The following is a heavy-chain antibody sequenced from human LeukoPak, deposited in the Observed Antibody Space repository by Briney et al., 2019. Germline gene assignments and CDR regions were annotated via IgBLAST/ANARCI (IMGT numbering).Heavy chain of an antibody. V-gene: IGHV4-59*01. Sequence: SETLSLTCTVSGGSISSYYWSWIRQPPGKGLEWIGYIHYSGSTNYNPSLKSRVTISGDTSKNQFSLKPSSVTAADTAVYYCARAYCSGGSCPNFDYWGQGTLVTVSS. D-gene: IGHD2-15*01. CDR1: GGSISSYY. J-gene: IGHJ4*02. CDR3: ARAYCSGGSCPNFDY. CDR2: IHYSGST.